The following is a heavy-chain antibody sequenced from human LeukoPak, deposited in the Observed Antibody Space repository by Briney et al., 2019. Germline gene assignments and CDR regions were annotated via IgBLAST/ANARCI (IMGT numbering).Heavy chain of an antibody. D-gene: IGHD2-2*01. CDR1: GGSFSGYY. CDR2: INHSGST. V-gene: IGHV4-34*01. Sequence: SETLSLTCAVYGGSFSGYYWSWIRQPPGKGLEWIGEINHSGSTNYNPSLKSRVTISVDTSKNQFSLKLSSVTAADTAVYYCARGDQGSDYWGQGTLVTVSS. CDR3: ARGDQGSDY. J-gene: IGHJ4*02.